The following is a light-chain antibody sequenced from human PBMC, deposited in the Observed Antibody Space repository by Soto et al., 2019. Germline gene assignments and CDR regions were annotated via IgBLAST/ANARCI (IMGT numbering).Light chain of an antibody. CDR1: SSDVGGYNY. CDR3: SSYAGSSNV. Sequence: QSALTQPPSASGSPGQSVSISCTGTSSDVGGYNYVSWYQQHPGKAPKLMIYEVNKRPSGVPDRFSGSKSGNPASLTVSGLQAEDEADYSCSSYAGSSNVFGTGTKLTVL. CDR2: EVN. V-gene: IGLV2-8*01. J-gene: IGLJ1*01.